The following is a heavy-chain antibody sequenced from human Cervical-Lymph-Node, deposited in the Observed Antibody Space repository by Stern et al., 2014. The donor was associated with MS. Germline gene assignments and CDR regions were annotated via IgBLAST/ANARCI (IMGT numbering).Heavy chain of an antibody. CDR3: GRFTRGSPSDY. CDR2: IRDDGSDK. D-gene: IGHD3-10*01. V-gene: IGHV3-7*01. Sequence: DVQLVESGGGLVQPGESLTLSCVASGFTFSLYWMSWVRQAPGKGLEWVANIRDDGSDKYYVDSVKGRFTISRDNAKNSLYLQMNSLRGEDTAVYFCGRFTRGSPSDYWGQGTQVTVSP. J-gene: IGHJ4*02. CDR1: GFTFSLYW.